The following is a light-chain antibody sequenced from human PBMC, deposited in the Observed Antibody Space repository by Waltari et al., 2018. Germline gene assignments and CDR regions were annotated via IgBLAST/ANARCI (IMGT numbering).Light chain of an antibody. CDR3: HVWHPHVDPGV. Sequence: SYVVTQPPSVSVAPGETATITCGGDNIGTYSVHWYQQKAGQAPVLVIFVDRDRPSGFPDRFSGSNAGNTATLTISRVEAGDEARYYCHVWHPHVDPGVFGTGTEVTVL. J-gene: IGLJ1*01. V-gene: IGLV3-21*04. CDR2: VDR. CDR1: NIGTYS.